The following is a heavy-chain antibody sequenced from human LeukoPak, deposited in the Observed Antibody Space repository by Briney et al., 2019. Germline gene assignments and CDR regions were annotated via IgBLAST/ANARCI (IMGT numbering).Heavy chain of an antibody. Sequence: QSGGALRLSCAVSGFTFGDYWMNWVRQAPGKGLEWVASINQNGGEKSYVDSVKGRFTISRDNPKNSLYLQMSSLRAEDTAVYYCARNGTAASLYFDLRGQGTLVTVSS. CDR1: GFTFGDYW. CDR2: INQNGGEK. J-gene: IGHJ4*01. V-gene: IGHV3-7*01. CDR3: ARNGTAASLYFDL. D-gene: IGHD6-6*01.